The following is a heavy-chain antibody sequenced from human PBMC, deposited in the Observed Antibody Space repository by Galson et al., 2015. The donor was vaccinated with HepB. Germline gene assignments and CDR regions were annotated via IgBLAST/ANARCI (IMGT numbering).Heavy chain of an antibody. CDR1: GFTFSSYG. D-gene: IGHD6-13*01. Sequence: SLRLSCAASGFTFSSYGMHWVRQAPGKGLEWVAVISYDGSNKYYADSVKSRFTISRDNSKNTLYLQMNSLRAEDTAVYYCAKDLAAARITRYYYYYGMDVWGQGTTVTVSS. J-gene: IGHJ6*02. V-gene: IGHV3-30*18. CDR2: ISYDGSNK. CDR3: AKDLAAARITRYYYYYGMDV.